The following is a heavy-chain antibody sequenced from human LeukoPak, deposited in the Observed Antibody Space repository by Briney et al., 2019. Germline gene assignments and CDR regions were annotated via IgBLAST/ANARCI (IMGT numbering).Heavy chain of an antibody. CDR2: IRSKANSYAT. V-gene: IGHV3-73*01. Sequence: GGSLRLSCAASGFSFSDSAMDWDRQASGKGLEWVGRIRSKANSYATTHAASVKGRFTISRDESTNTVYLQMNSLKAEDTAVYYCTRLLAEGSWGQGTLVTVSS. CDR3: TRLLAEGS. J-gene: IGHJ4*02. CDR1: GFSFSDSA.